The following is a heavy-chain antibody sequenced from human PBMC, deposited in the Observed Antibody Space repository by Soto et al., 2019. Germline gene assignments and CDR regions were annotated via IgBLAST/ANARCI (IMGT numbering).Heavy chain of an antibody. CDR1: GGSFSDFY. J-gene: IGHJ4*02. CDR3: GPRGAVADPRGY. CDR2: INHSGST. V-gene: IGHV4-34*01. D-gene: IGHD6-19*01. Sequence: QVQLQQWGAGLLKPSETLSRTCAVYGGSFSDFYWTWMRQPPGKGLEWIGEINHSGSTNYNPSLKSRVAISVDTSKNQFSLNLTSVTAADTAVYYCGPRGAVADPRGYWGQGTLVTVSS.